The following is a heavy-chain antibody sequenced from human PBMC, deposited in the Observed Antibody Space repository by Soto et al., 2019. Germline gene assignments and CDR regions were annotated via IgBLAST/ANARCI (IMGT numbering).Heavy chain of an antibody. V-gene: IGHV1-69*13. D-gene: IGHD3-3*01. CDR1: GGTFSRYG. CDR3: ATGTGPMQKFWCGVANFGP. CDR2: IIPIFGTA. J-gene: IGHJ5*02. Sequence: SVKVSCKASGGTFSRYGISWVRQAPGQGLEWMGGIIPIFGTANYAQKFQGRVTITPDESTSTAYMELSSLRSEDTAVYYCATGTGPMQKFWCGVANFGPWGQGRLITV.